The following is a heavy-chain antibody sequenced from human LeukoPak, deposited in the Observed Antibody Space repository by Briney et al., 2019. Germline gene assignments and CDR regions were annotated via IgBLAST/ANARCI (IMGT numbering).Heavy chain of an antibody. D-gene: IGHD1/OR15-1a*01. CDR3: ARGEHSVDS. CDR1: GGAIRSHY. Sequence: SETLSLTCTVSGGAIRSHYWNWIRQPAGRGLEWIGRIYSSGYTNDNPFLKSRITMSVDMSKNQFSLRLNSVTAADTAVYYCARGEHSVDSWGQGMLVTVSS. CDR2: IYSSGYT. J-gene: IGHJ4*02. V-gene: IGHV4-4*07.